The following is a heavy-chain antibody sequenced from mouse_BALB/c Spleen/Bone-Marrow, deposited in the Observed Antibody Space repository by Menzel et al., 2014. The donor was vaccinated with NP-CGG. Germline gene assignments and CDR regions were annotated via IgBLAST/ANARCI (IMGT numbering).Heavy chain of an antibody. CDR1: GYTFTSYW. CDR2: TNPSTGYT. J-gene: IGHJ3*01. V-gene: IGHV1-7*01. CDR3: ARRGATAPRWFAY. D-gene: IGHD1-2*01. Sequence: VQLQQSGAELAKPGASVKMSCKASGYTFTSYWMHWVKQRPGQGLEWIGYTNPSTGYTEYNQKFKDKATLTADKSSSTAYMQLSSLTSEDSAVYYCARRGATAPRWFAYWGQGTLVTVSA.